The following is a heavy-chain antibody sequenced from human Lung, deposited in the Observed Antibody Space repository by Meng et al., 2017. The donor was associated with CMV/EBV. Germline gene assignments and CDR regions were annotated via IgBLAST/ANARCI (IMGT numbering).Heavy chain of an antibody. J-gene: IGHJ4*02. CDR1: RLTFNGYD. Sequence: QVTLVPSGAEVKNPGASVKVTCKASRLTFNGYDIHWVRQAPGQGLEWMGSVSPKTGDTNFAQKFHGRVTLTRDTSINTAYLGLNRLTSDDTAVYYCARTLAGPFDSWGQGTLVTVSS. CDR3: ARTLAGPFDS. V-gene: IGHV1-2*02. D-gene: IGHD2/OR15-2a*01. CDR2: VSPKTGDT.